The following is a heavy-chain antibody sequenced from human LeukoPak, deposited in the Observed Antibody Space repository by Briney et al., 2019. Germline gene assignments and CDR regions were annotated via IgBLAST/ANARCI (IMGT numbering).Heavy chain of an antibody. CDR2: ISWNSGSI. CDR1: GFTFSSYA. V-gene: IGHV3-9*01. D-gene: IGHD2-15*01. Sequence: GGSLRLSCAASGFTFSSYAMHWVRQAPGKGLEWVSGISWNSGSIGYADSVKGRFTISRDNAKNSLYLQMNSLRAEDTALYYCAALGYCSGGSCYEFDYWGQGTLVTVSS. CDR3: AALGYCSGGSCYEFDY. J-gene: IGHJ4*02.